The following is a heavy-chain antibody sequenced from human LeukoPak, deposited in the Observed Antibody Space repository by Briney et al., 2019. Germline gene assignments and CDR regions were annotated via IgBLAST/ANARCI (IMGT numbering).Heavy chain of an antibody. V-gene: IGHV3-30-3*01. Sequence: GGSLRLSCAASGFTFSSYAMHWVRQAPGKGLEWVAVISYDGSNKYYADSVKGRFTISRDNSKNTLYLQMNSLRAEDTAVYYCARRTSIWFGELSFDYWGQGTLVTVSS. CDR3: ARRTSIWFGELSFDY. CDR2: ISYDGSNK. CDR1: GFTFSSYA. J-gene: IGHJ4*02. D-gene: IGHD3-10*01.